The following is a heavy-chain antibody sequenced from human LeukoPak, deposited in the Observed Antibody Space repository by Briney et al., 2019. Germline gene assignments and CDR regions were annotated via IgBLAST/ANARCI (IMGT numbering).Heavy chain of an antibody. CDR2: IWYDGSIK. D-gene: IGHD3-3*01. V-gene: IGHV3-33*06. Sequence: PGRSLRLSSVAPGFTFSNDGMHWVCQAPGKGLEWVAVIWYDGSIKYYTDSVKGRFTISRDNSKSTLYLQMNSLRAEDTAVYYSGKDLWRLGSTDYWGQGTLVTVSS. J-gene: IGHJ4*02. CDR3: GKDLWRLGSTDY. CDR1: GFTFSNDG.